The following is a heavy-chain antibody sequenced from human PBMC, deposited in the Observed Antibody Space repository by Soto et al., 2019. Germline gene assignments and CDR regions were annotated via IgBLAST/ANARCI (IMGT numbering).Heavy chain of an antibody. D-gene: IGHD6-13*01. CDR1: GFTVSSNY. Sequence: PGGSLRLSCAASGFTVSSNYMSWVRQAPGKGLEWVSVIYSGGSTYYADSVKGRFTISRDNSKNTLYLQMNSLRAEDTAVYYCARDRWSSSTGYSGSWGQGTLVTVSS. V-gene: IGHV3-53*01. CDR2: IYSGGST. J-gene: IGHJ4*02. CDR3: ARDRWSSSTGYSGS.